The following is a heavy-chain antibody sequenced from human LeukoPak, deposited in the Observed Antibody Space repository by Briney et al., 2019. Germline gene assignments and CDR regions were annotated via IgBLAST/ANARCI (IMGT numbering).Heavy chain of an antibody. J-gene: IGHJ4*02. CDR1: GFTFSSYA. D-gene: IGHD4-17*01. CDR2: ISSSSSYI. Sequence: PGGSLRLSCAASGFTFSSYAMSWVRQAPGKGLEWVSSISSSSSYIYYADSVRGRFTISRDNAKNSLYLQMNSLRAEDTAVYYCARELDYDLGSYDYWGQGTLVTVSS. CDR3: ARELDYDLGSYDY. V-gene: IGHV3-21*01.